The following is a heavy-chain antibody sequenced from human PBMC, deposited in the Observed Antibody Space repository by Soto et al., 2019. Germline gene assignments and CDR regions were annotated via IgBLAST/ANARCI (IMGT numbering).Heavy chain of an antibody. D-gene: IGHD4-17*01. CDR1: GYTFSSYY. CDR2: MSPSGGTT. V-gene: IGHV1-46*01. CDR3: ARDRDHDYLDYGGAFDI. J-gene: IGHJ3*02. Sequence: QVQLVQSGAEVKKPGASVKVSCKASGYTFSSYYIHWVRQAPGQGLEWMGIMSPSGGTTSYAQKFQGRVTMTSDTSTRTVYMELTYVRSEDTAVYYCARDRDHDYLDYGGAFDIWGQGTMVTVSS.